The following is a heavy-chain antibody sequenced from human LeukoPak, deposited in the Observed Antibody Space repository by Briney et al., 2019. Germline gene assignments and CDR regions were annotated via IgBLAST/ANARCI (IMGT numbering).Heavy chain of an antibody. D-gene: IGHD4-17*01. CDR2: INPNTGGT. J-gene: IGHJ4*02. Sequence: ASVKVSCKASGYTFSDYYMHWVRQAPGQGLEWMGWINPNTGGTNYAQNFQGRVTMTRDTSISTAYMELSRVRSDDTAVYYCARGGLKGGDYDYWGQGTLVTVSS. CDR1: GYTFSDYY. CDR3: ARGGLKGGDYDY. V-gene: IGHV1-2*02.